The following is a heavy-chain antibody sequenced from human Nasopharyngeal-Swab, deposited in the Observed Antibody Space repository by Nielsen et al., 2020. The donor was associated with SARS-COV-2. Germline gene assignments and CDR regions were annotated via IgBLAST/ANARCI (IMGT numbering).Heavy chain of an antibody. CDR1: GGSISSGGYY. J-gene: IGHJ4*02. V-gene: IGHV4-31*03. CDR3: ARAPRITIFGVVAHFDY. Sequence: SETLSLTCTVSGGSISSGGYYWSWIRQHPGKGLEWIGYIYYSGSTYYNPSLKSRVTISVDTSKNQFSLKLSSVTAADTAVYYCARAPRITIFGVVAHFDYWSQGTLVTVSS. CDR2: IYYSGST. D-gene: IGHD3-3*01.